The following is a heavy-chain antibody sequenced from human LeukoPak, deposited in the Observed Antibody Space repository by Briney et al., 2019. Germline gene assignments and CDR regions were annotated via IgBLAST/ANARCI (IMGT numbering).Heavy chain of an antibody. V-gene: IGHV4-39*07. CDR3: ARIRDCVWGSYRSKVYYFDY. J-gene: IGHJ4*02. D-gene: IGHD3-16*02. CDR1: GGSISSSSYY. Sequence: SETLSLTCTVSGGSISSSSYYWGWIRQPPGKGLEWIGSIYYSGSTYYNPSLKSRVTISVDTSKNQFSLKLSSVTAADTAVYYCARIRDCVWGSYRSKVYYFDYWGQGTLVTVSS. CDR2: IYYSGST.